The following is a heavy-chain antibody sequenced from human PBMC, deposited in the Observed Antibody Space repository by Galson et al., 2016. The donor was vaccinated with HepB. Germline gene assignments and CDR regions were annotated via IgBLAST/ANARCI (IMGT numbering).Heavy chain of an antibody. CDR1: GYTFTNYG. D-gene: IGHD3-10*01. V-gene: IGHV1-18*01. Sequence: SVKVSCKASGYTFTNYGISWVRQAPGQGLEWLGTIRVYNGDATLAQKIQGRLTMSTDISTTTAYMELRSLRSDDTAVYYCARGGVNRGVAFDIWGQGTMVTVSS. J-gene: IGHJ3*02. CDR2: IRVYNGDA. CDR3: ARGGVNRGVAFDI.